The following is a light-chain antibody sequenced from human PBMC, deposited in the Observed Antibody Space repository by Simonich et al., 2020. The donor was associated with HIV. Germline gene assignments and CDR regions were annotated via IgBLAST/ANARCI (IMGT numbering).Light chain of an antibody. CDR1: QSVSSD. J-gene: IGKJ2*01. CDR2: GAS. Sequence: EIVMTQSPATLSVYPGERATLSCRASQSVSSDLACYQQKPGPAPRLLIYGASTRATGVPARFSGSGSGTEFTLTISSLQTEDFAVYYCQQHNNWPTFGQGTKLEIK. CDR3: QQHNNWPT. V-gene: IGKV3-15*01.